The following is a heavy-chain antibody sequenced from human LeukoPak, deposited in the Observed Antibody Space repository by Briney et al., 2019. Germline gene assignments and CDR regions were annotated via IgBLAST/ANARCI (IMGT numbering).Heavy chain of an antibody. Sequence: SETLSLTCAVYGGSFSGYYWSWIRQPPGKGLEWIGSIYYSGSTYYNPSLKSRVTILLDTSKNQFSLNLSSVTAADTAVYYCARRPRGVIIKTWFDSWGQGTLVTVSS. V-gene: IGHV4-34*01. CDR2: IYYSGST. CDR1: GGSFSGYY. J-gene: IGHJ5*01. D-gene: IGHD3-10*01. CDR3: ARRPRGVIIKTWFDS.